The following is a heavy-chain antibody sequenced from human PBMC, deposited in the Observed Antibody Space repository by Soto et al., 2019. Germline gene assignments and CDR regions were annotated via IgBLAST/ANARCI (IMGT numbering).Heavy chain of an antibody. CDR1: GFTFSSYA. CDR2: ISGSGGST. Sequence: PGGSLRLSCAASGFTFSSYAMSWVRQAPGKGLEWVSAISGSGGSTYYADSVKGRFTISRDNSKNTLYLQMNSLRAEDTAGYYCAKTASRETDYGGIDYWGQGTLVTVSS. CDR3: AKTASRETDYGGIDY. V-gene: IGHV3-23*01. D-gene: IGHD4-17*01. J-gene: IGHJ4*02.